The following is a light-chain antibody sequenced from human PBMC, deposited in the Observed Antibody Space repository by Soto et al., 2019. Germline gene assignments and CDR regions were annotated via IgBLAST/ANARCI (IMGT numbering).Light chain of an antibody. CDR3: QQRSNWPPKMYT. V-gene: IGKV3-11*01. CDR2: DAS. J-gene: IGKJ2*01. Sequence: EIVLTQSPATLSLSPGERATLSCRASQSVSSYLAWYQQKPGQAPRLLIYDASNRATGIPARFSGSGSGTDFTLTISSLEPEDFAVYYCQQRSNWPPKMYTFGKGTKLEIK. CDR1: QSVSSY.